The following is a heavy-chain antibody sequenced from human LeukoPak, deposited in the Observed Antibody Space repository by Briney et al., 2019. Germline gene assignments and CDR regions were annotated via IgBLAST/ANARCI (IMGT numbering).Heavy chain of an antibody. Sequence: ASVKVSCKASGYTFTSHGISWVRQAPGQGLEWMGWISTYNTDINYAQKLQGRVTMTTDTSTSTAYMELRSLRSDDTAVYFCARTGLSRWSLQTYFDSWGQGTLVIVSS. CDR3: ARTGLSRWSLQTYFDS. CDR1: GYTFTSHG. CDR2: ISTYNTDI. J-gene: IGHJ4*02. D-gene: IGHD4-23*01. V-gene: IGHV1-18*01.